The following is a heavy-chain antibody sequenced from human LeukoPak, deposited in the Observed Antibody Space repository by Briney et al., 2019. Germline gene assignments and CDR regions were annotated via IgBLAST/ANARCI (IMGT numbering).Heavy chain of an antibody. CDR1: GYTFTSYG. CDR3: ARAVVPAAIGWGNWFDP. Sequence: ASVKVSCKASGYTFTSYGISWVRQAPGQGLEWMGWISAYNGNTNYAQKLQGRVTMTTDTSTSTAYMELWSLRSDDTAVYYCARAVVPAAIGWGNWFDPWGQGTLVTVSS. D-gene: IGHD2-2*01. CDR2: ISAYNGNT. J-gene: IGHJ5*02. V-gene: IGHV1-18*01.